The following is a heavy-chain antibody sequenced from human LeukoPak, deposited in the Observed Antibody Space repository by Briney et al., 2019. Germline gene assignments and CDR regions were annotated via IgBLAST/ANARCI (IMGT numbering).Heavy chain of an antibody. J-gene: IGHJ4*02. CDR1: GFTFSSYA. CDR2: ISYDGSNK. D-gene: IGHD2-2*01. CDR3: ARDGSSTSCYHIDY. V-gene: IGHV3-30-3*01. Sequence: SGGSLRLSCAASGFTFSSYAMHWVRQAPGKGLEWVAVISYDGSNKYYADSVKGRFTISRDNSKNTLYLQMNSLRAEDTAVYYCARDGSSTSCYHIDYWGQGTLVTVSS.